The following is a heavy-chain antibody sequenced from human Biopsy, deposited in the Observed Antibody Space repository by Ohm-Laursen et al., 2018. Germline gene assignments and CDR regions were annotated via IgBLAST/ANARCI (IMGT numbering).Heavy chain of an antibody. J-gene: IGHJ5*02. Sequence: PSETLSLTCSVSGGSISSGGYYWSWIRQFPGKGLELLGYIYNVESTYYNPSLKSRVLISGDASRNQYSLKLTSVTAADTAVYYCVRDRRDWYEPWGQGTLVTVPS. CDR2: IYNVEST. V-gene: IGHV4-31*03. CDR3: VRDRRDWYEP. CDR1: GGSISSGGYY.